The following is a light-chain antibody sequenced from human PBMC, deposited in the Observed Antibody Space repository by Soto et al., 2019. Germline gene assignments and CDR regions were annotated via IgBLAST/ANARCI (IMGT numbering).Light chain of an antibody. J-gene: IGKJ3*01. CDR2: GAS. Sequence: EIVLTQSPGTLSLSPGERATLSCRASQSVSSSYLAWYQQKPGQAPRLLIYGASSRATGIPERFSGSGSGTDFTLTISRLEPEDFAVYYWQQYGSSPRTSGHGTKVDIK. V-gene: IGKV3-20*01. CDR1: QSVSSSY. CDR3: QQYGSSPRT.